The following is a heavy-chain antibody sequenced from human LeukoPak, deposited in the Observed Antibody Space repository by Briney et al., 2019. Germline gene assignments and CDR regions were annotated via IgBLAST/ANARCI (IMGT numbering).Heavy chain of an antibody. J-gene: IGHJ4*02. CDR3: ARHYDYYFDY. Sequence: SETLSLXCTVSGGSISSSSYYWGWIRQPPGKGLEWIGSIYYSGITYYNPSLKSRVTISVDTSKNQFSLKLSSVTAADTAVYYCARHYDYYFDYWGQGTLVTVSS. CDR2: IYYSGIT. D-gene: IGHD3-3*01. CDR1: GGSISSSSYY. V-gene: IGHV4-39*01.